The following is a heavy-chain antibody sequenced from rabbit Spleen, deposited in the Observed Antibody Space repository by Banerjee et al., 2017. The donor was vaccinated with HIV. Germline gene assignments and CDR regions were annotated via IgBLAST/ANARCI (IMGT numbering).Heavy chain of an antibody. V-gene: IGHV1S45*01. J-gene: IGHJ4*01. CDR2: IYTGDGNT. CDR1: GFSFSNYW. D-gene: IGHD6-1*01. Sequence: QEQLVESGGGLVQPEGSLTLTCTASGFSFSNYWMSWVRQTPGKGLEWIGCIYTGDGNTCYASWAKGRFTISKTSSTTVTLQMTSLTAADTATYFCARDPYARTAYKGLWGPGTLVTVS. CDR3: ARDPYARTAYKGL.